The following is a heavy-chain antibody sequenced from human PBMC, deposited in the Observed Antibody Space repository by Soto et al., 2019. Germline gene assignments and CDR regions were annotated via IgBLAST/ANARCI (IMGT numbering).Heavy chain of an antibody. V-gene: IGHV4-31*03. CDR3: ARAHYGDYGYGMDV. CDR2: IYYSGIP. D-gene: IGHD4-17*01. Sequence: SETLSLTCTVSGGSISSGGYYWSWIRQHPGKGLEWIGYIYYSGIPYYNPSLKSRVTISVDRSKNQFSLKLSSVTAADTAVYYCARAHYGDYGYGMDVWGQGTTVTVSS. CDR1: GGSISSGGYY. J-gene: IGHJ6*02.